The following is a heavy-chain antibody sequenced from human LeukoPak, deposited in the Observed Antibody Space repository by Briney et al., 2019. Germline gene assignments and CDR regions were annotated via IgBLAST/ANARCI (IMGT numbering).Heavy chain of an antibody. CDR3: AKDFHPGIAVAGTGYFQH. V-gene: IGHV3-43D*03. J-gene: IGHJ1*01. CDR2: ISWDGGST. CDR1: GFTFDDYA. Sequence: GGSLRLSCAASGFTFDDYAMHWVRQAPGKGLEWVSLISWDGGSTYYADSVKGRFTISRDNSKNSLYLQMNSLRAEDTASYYYAKDFHPGIAVAGTGYFQHWGQGTLVTVSS. D-gene: IGHD6-19*01.